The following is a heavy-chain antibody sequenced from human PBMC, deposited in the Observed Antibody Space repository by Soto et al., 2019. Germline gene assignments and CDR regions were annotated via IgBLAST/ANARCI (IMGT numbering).Heavy chain of an antibody. CDR2: IYPGDSDT. J-gene: IGHJ4*02. V-gene: IGHV5-51*01. CDR1: GYSFTSYW. Sequence: GESLKISCKGSGYSFTSYWIGWVRQMPGRGLEWMGIIYPGDSDTRYSPSFQGQVTISADKSISTAYLQWSSLKASDTAMYYCARQDGGYAGYPFFDYWGQGTLVTVSS. D-gene: IGHD5-12*01. CDR3: ARQDGGYAGYPFFDY.